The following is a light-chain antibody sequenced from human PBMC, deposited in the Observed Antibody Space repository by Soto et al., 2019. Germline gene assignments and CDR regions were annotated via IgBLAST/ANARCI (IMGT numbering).Light chain of an antibody. CDR3: QQRSNWRLT. J-gene: IGKJ4*01. CDR1: LSVSSS. CDR2: DAS. Sequence: EIVLTQSPATLSLSPRERATLSCRASLSVSSSLAWYQQKPGQAPRLLIYDASNRATGIPARFSGSGSGTDFTLTISSLEPEDFAVYYCQQRSNWRLTFGGGTKVEIK. V-gene: IGKV3-11*01.